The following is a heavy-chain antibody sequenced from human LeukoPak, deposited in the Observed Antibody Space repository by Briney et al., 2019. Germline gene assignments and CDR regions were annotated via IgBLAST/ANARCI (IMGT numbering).Heavy chain of an antibody. CDR2: IYSGGST. CDR1: GFTVSSNY. CDR3: AREPRRDFWSGRNYMDV. J-gene: IGHJ6*03. V-gene: IGHV3-53*01. D-gene: IGHD3-3*01. Sequence: GGSLRLSCAASGFTVSSNYMSWVRQAPGKGLEWVSVIYSGGSTYYADSVKGRFTISRDNAKNSLYLQMNSLRAEDTAVYYCAREPRRDFWSGRNYMDVWGKGTTVTVSS.